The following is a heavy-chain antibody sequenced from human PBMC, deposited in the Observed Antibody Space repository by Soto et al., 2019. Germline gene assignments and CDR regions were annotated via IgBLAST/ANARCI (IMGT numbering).Heavy chain of an antibody. J-gene: IGHJ5*02. Sequence: QLQLQESGPGLVKPSETLSLTCTVSGGSISSSSYYWGWIRQPPGKGLEWIGSIYYSGSTYYNPSLKSRVTISVDTSNNQFSLKLSSVTAADTAVYYCATHVFSSWSNAMPNWFDPWGQGTLVTVSS. CDR3: ATHVFSSWSNAMPNWFDP. CDR2: IYYSGST. D-gene: IGHD6-13*01. CDR1: GGSISSSSYY. V-gene: IGHV4-39*01.